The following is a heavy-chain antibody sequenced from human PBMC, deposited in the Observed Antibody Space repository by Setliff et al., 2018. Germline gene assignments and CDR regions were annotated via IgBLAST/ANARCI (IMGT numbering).Heavy chain of an antibody. CDR3: SRLVRFCTDVMCQRPLGEEL. Sequence: ASVKVSCKASGYTFKDFIISWVRQAPGQGLEWMGWISPHTGRAYYAPELQGRITMTTDTSTGTAYMEMRGLRSDDTAVYFCSRLVRFCTDVMCQRPLGEELWGQGALVTVSS. D-gene: IGHD3-3*01. V-gene: IGHV1-18*04. CDR2: ISPHTGRA. CDR1: GYTFKDFI. J-gene: IGHJ4*02.